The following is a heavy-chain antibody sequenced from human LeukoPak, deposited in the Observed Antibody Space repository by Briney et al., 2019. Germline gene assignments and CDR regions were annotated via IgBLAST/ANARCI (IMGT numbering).Heavy chain of an antibody. CDR1: EFTFGSYA. CDR2: ISGSGGTT. V-gene: IGHV3-23*01. D-gene: IGHD6-13*01. CDR3: AKEFSSSWYYYFDY. Sequence: GGSLRLSCAVSEFTFGSYAMSWVRQAPGKGLEWVSAISGSGGTTYYTDSVKGRFTISRDNSKNTLYLQMNSLRAEDTAVYYCAKEFSSSWYYYFDYWGQGTLVTVSS. J-gene: IGHJ4*02.